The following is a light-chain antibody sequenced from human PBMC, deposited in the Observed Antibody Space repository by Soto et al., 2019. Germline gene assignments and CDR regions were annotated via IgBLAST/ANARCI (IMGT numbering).Light chain of an antibody. J-gene: IGKJ4*01. CDR3: QQYDDWLRLT. V-gene: IGKV3D-15*01. CDR2: GAS. CDR1: QSVNIY. Sequence: EIVMTQSPATLSVSPGERATLSCRASQSVNIYLAWYQQKPGQAPRLLIFGASSRATGIPARFSGSGSGAEFILTISSLQSEDFAVYFCQQYDDWLRLTFGGGTKVDIK.